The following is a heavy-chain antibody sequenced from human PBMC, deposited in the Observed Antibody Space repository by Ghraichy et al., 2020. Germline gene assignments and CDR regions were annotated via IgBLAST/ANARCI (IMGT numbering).Heavy chain of an antibody. CDR2: VSQGEGT. Sequence: SETLSLTCGVYGGSVSGYYWSWIRQPPGKGLEWIGEVSQGEGTKYNASLESRVTISVDTSKNQFSLKLSSVTAADTAVYYCARGEDYYKTGYWGQGTLVTVSS. CDR3: ARGEDYYKTGY. V-gene: IGHV4-34*01. J-gene: IGHJ4*02. CDR1: GGSVSGYY. D-gene: IGHD1-26*01.